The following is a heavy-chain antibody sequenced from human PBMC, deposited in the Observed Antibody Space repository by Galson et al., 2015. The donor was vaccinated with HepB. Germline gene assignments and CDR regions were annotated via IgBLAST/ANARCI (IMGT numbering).Heavy chain of an antibody. D-gene: IGHD3-16*01. CDR1: GFTFDDYA. CDR2: INWDGVLI. V-gene: IGHV3-9*01. Sequence: SLRLSCAASGFTFDDYAIHWVRQVPGKGLEWVSGINWDGVLINSPDSVNGRFTVSRDNVKNCLYLQMNDRRPEDTALYFCARAPKGWGPSDYWGQGTLVTVSS. CDR3: ARAPKGWGPSDY. J-gene: IGHJ4*02.